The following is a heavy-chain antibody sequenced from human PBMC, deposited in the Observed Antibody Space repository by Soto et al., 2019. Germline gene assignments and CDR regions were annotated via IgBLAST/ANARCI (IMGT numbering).Heavy chain of an antibody. CDR1: GFTFSSYW. V-gene: IGHV3-7*02. CDR2: IKQDGSEK. J-gene: IGHJ5*02. D-gene: IGHD6-13*01. Sequence: GGSLRLSCAASGFTFSSYWMSWVRQAPGKGLEWVANIKQDGSEKYYVDSVKGRFTISRDNAKNSLYLQMNSLRAEDTAVYYCARVQIYSSSWYVNWFDPWGQGTLVTVSS. CDR3: ARVQIYSSSWYVNWFDP.